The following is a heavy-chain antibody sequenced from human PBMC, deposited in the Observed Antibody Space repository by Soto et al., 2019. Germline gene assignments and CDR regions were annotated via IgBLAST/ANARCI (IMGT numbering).Heavy chain of an antibody. CDR1: GGSMSNYY. CDR3: ARAIGRNNWFDP. V-gene: IGHV4-59*01. CDR2: IYYSGST. J-gene: IGHJ5*02. D-gene: IGHD1-26*01. Sequence: SETLSLTCAVSGGSMSNYYWSLLRQPPGKGLEWIGYIYYSGSTDYNPSLKSRVTISVDTSKNQFSLKLTSLTAADTAVYYCARAIGRNNWFDPWGQGTQVT.